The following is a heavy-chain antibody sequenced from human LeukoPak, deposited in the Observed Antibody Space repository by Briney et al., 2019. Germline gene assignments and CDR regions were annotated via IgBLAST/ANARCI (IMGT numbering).Heavy chain of an antibody. J-gene: IGHJ4*02. V-gene: IGHV3-23*01. Sequence: GGSLRLSCAASGFTFSSYAMSWARQAPGKGLEWVSAISGSGGSTYYADSVKGRFTISRDNSKNTLYLQMNSLRAEDTAVYYCAKAIYSSGWYLFDYWGQGTLVTVSS. D-gene: IGHD6-19*01. CDR1: GFTFSSYA. CDR2: ISGSGGST. CDR3: AKAIYSSGWYLFDY.